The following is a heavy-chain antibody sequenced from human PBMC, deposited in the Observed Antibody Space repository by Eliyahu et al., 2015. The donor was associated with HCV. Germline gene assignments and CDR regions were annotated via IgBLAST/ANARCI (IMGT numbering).Heavy chain of an antibody. Sequence: QVQLQESGPGLVKPSQTLSLTCTVSGGXXRRGSYXWSWIRXPAGEGLEWIGRIFSXGSTNYNPSLKTRVTISVDTSKNQFSLKVSSVTAADTAVYYCARDWLGSKSPRNWGQGILVTVSS. V-gene: IGHV4-61*02. CDR1: GGXXRRGSYX. D-gene: IGHD3-9*01. J-gene: IGHJ4*02. CDR2: IFSXGST. CDR3: ARDWLGSKSPRN.